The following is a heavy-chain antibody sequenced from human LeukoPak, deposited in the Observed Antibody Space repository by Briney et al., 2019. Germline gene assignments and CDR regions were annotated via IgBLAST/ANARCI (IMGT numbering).Heavy chain of an antibody. CDR1: GFTFSSYA. Sequence: GRSLRLSCAASGFTFSSYAMHWVRQAPGKGLEWVAVISYDGSNKYYADSVKGRFTISRDNSKNTLYLQMNSLRAEDTAVYYCAKDRWLVTFYYYGMDVWGQGTTVTVSS. V-gene: IGHV3-30-3*01. J-gene: IGHJ6*02. CDR2: ISYDGSNK. CDR3: AKDRWLVTFYYYGMDV. D-gene: IGHD2-21*02.